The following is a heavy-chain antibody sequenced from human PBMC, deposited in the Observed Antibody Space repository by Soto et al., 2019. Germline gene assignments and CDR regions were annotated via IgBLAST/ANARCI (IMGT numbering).Heavy chain of an antibody. CDR1: GGSISSSSYY. CDR3: ARHAGATTVTPLDY. D-gene: IGHD4-17*01. Sequence: SETLSLTCTVSGGSISSSSYYWGWVRQPPGKGLEWIGSMYYSGSTYYNPSLKSRVTISVDTSNNHFSLRLSSVTAADTAVYYCARHAGATTVTPLDYWGQGTLVTVSS. J-gene: IGHJ4*02. CDR2: MYYSGST. V-gene: IGHV4-39*01.